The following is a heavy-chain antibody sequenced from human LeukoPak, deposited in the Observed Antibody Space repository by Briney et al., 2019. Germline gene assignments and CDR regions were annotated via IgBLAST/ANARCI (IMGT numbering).Heavy chain of an antibody. V-gene: IGHV4-59*08. CDR3: ARTIFTAMGRGPNDC. D-gene: IGHD5-18*01. CDR2: IYYSGST. CDR1: GGSIRGPY. Sequence: SETLSLTCTVSGGSIRGPYWSWIRQPPGKGLEWIGYIYYSGSTNYNPSLKSRVTVSVDTSKSHFSLKLSSVTAADTAVYYCARTIFTAMGRGPNDCWGQGTLVTVSS. J-gene: IGHJ4*02.